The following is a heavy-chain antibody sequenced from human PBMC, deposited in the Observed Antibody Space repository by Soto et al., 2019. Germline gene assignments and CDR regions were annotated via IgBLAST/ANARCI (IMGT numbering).Heavy chain of an antibody. Sequence: PGGSLRLSCSASGFTFSSYAMSWFRQAPGKGLEWVSAISGSGGSTYYADSVKGRFTISRDNSKNTLYLQMNSLRAEDTAVYYCAKDPLLRFLEWPQSYFDYWGQGTLVTVSS. V-gene: IGHV3-23*01. CDR3: AKDPLLRFLEWPQSYFDY. CDR1: GFTFSSYA. D-gene: IGHD3-3*01. J-gene: IGHJ4*02. CDR2: ISGSGGST.